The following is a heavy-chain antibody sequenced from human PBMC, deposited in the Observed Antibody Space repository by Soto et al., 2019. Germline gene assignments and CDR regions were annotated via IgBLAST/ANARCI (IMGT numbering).Heavy chain of an antibody. CDR2: ISSSGSTL. D-gene: IGHD5-12*01. J-gene: IGHJ4*02. Sequence: GGSLRLSCAASGFTFSDYYMSWIRQAPGKGLEWVSYISSSGSTLYYADSVKGRFTISRDNAKNSLYLQMNSLRAEDTAVYYCASADIVATGPLDYWGQGTLVTVSS. CDR3: ASADIVATGPLDY. V-gene: IGHV3-11*01. CDR1: GFTFSDYY.